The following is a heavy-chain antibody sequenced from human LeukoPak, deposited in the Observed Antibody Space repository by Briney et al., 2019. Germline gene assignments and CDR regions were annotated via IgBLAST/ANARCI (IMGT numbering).Heavy chain of an antibody. J-gene: IGHJ4*02. D-gene: IGHD3-22*01. CDR2: INPNSGGT. CDR3: ARFGSYYYDSSGSYYFGY. V-gene: IGHV1-2*04. Sequence: ASVKVSCKASGYTFTGYYMHWVRQAPGQGLEWMGWINPNSGGTNYAQKFQGWVTMTRDTSISTAYMELSRLRSDDTAVYYCARFGSYYYDSSGSYYFGYWGQGTLVTVSS. CDR1: GYTFTGYY.